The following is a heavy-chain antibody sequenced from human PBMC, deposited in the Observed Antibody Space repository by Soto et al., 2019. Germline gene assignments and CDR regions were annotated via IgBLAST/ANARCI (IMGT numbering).Heavy chain of an antibody. D-gene: IGHD3-9*01. V-gene: IGHV3-7*05. CDR3: TRVRFRSLSGPYGLHYYYGMDV. Sequence: GGSLRLSCAASGFTFSSYWMSWVRQAPGKGLEWVANIKQDGSEKYYVDSVKGRFTISRDNAKNSLYLQRNSLRSEDTAVDYCTRVRFRSLSGPYGLHYYYGMDVWGQGTTVTVSS. CDR2: IKQDGSEK. CDR1: GFTFSSYW. J-gene: IGHJ6*02.